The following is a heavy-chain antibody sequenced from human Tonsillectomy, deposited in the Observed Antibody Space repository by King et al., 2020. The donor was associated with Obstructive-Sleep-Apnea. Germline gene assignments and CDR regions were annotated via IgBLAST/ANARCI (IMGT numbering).Heavy chain of an antibody. J-gene: IGHJ4*02. CDR2: INPSGGTT. V-gene: IGHV1-46*01. CDR3: ARGRSSGYDREDY. D-gene: IGHD5-12*01. CDR1: VYTFSNYY. Sequence: QLVQSGTELKTPGASVKVSCKASVYTFSNYYIHCVRQAPGQGLEWMGMINPSGGTTHYPQKFQGRVTRTRDTSTNTVYMELSSLRSEDTAVYYCARGRSSGYDREDYWGQGTLVTVSS.